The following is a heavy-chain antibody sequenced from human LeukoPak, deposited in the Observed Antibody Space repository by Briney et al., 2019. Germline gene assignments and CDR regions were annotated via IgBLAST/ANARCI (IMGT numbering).Heavy chain of an antibody. CDR1: GFTFSTYG. J-gene: IGHJ4*02. CDR2: IQAGGDEK. Sequence: GGSMRLSCAASGFTFSTYGMHWVRQAPGKGLEWMTFIQAGGDEKYYAESVKGRFTVSRDNSKNTLYLQMNSLRAEDTAVYYCARDTPGYGGDDFDYWGQGALVTVSS. CDR3: ARDTPGYGGDDFDY. V-gene: IGHV3-30*02. D-gene: IGHD4-23*01.